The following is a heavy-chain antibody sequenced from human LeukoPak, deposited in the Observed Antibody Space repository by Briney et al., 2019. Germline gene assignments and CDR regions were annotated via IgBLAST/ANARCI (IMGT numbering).Heavy chain of an antibody. CDR1: GFTFSSYS. CDR3: AREAGSSSWYQEEWFDP. V-gene: IGHV3-21*01. CDR2: ISSSSSYI. Sequence: GGSLRLSCAASGFTFSSYSMNWVRQAPGKGLEWVSSISSSSSYIYYADSVKGRFTISRDNAKNSLYLQMNSLRAEDTAVYYCAREAGSSSWYQEEWFDPWGQGTLVTASS. J-gene: IGHJ5*02. D-gene: IGHD6-13*01.